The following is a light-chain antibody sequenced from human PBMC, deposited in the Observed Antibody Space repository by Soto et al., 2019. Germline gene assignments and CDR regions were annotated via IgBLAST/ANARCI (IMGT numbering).Light chain of an antibody. Sequence: EIVLTQSPGTLSLSPGERATLSCRASQTLSSSYLAWYQQKPGQGPRLLIYGASSRATGIPDRFSGSGSGTEFTLTISSLQSEDFAVYYCQQYNNWPPITFGQGTRLEIK. CDR3: QQYNNWPPIT. J-gene: IGKJ5*01. CDR1: QTLSSSY. CDR2: GAS. V-gene: IGKV3-20*01.